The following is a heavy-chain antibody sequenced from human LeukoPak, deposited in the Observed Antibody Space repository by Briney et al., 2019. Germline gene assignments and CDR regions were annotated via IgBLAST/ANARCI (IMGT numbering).Heavy chain of an antibody. CDR3: ARLWEYIKSSRSRNWFDP. D-gene: IGHD2/OR15-2a*01. CDR1: GASITSSAYH. J-gene: IGHJ5*02. CDR2: IDFRVST. Sequence: SGSLSLTCSVSGASITSSAYHWGWIRQPPGKGLEWIGFIDFRVSTYYSPSLKSRVTVSVDTPKNRFSLRLTSVTAADTAVYYCARLWEYIKSSRSRNWFDPWGQGTLVTVS. V-gene: IGHV4-39*01.